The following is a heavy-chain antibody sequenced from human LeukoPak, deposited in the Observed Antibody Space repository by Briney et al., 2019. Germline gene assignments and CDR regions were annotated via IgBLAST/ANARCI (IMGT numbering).Heavy chain of an antibody. J-gene: IGHJ4*02. D-gene: IGHD6-13*01. Sequence: ASVKVSCKTSGFTFTSYGISWMRQAPGQGLEWVGWISGYNGNTNYAQKFQDRVTMTTDTSTSTAYMELRNLRSDDTAFYYCARDRSSSARENWGQGTLATVSS. CDR2: ISGYNGNT. CDR3: ARDRSSSAREN. V-gene: IGHV1-18*01. CDR1: GFTFTSYG.